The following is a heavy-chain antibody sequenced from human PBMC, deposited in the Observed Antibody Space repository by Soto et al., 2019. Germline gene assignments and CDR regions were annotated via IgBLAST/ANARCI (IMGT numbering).Heavy chain of an antibody. V-gene: IGHV4-34*01. CDR2: INHSGST. J-gene: IGHJ3*02. CDR1: GGSFSGYY. Sequence: QVQLQQWGAGLLKPSETLSLTCAVYGGSFSGYYWSWIRQPPGKGLEWIGEINHSGSTNYNPSLKSRVTISVATSKNQFSLKLSSVTAADTAVYYCARGVFPSYDILPGLLRRILGSAFDIWGQGTMVTVSS. D-gene: IGHD3-9*01. CDR3: ARGVFPSYDILPGLLRRILGSAFDI.